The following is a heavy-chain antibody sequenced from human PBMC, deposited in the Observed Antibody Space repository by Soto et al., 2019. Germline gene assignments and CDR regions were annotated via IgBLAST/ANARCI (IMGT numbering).Heavy chain of an antibody. V-gene: IGHV1-8*01. Sequence: QVQLVQSGAEVKKPGASVQVSCKASGYTFTSYDINWVRQATGQGLEWMGWMNPNSGNTGYAQKFQGRVTMTRNTSISTAYMELSSLRSEDTAVYYCARGRGYCSGGSCYPNWFDPWGQGTLVTVSS. D-gene: IGHD2-15*01. CDR1: GYTFTSYD. CDR2: MNPNSGNT. CDR3: ARGRGYCSGGSCYPNWFDP. J-gene: IGHJ5*02.